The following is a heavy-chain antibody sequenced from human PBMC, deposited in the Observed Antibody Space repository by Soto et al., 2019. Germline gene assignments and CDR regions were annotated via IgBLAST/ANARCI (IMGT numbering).Heavy chain of an antibody. V-gene: IGHV3-9*01. CDR1: GLHFDDFA. Sequence: PVGPLRLACVGTGLHFDDFAMHWVRQAQGKGLEWVSGITWNSRVLAYADSVKGRFTISRDNARNSLYLQMDSLRDEDTALYYCAKGRYDFWSPYYFDSWGQGTLVTVSS. CDR2: ITWNSRVL. D-gene: IGHD3-3*01. J-gene: IGHJ4*02. CDR3: AKGRYDFWSPYYFDS.